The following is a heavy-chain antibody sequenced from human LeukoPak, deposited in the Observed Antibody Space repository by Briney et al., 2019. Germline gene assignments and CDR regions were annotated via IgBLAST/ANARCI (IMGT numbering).Heavy chain of an antibody. J-gene: IGHJ4*02. CDR2: IIPILGIA. D-gene: IGHD3-16*01. CDR3: ARSMITFGGAGDY. V-gene: IGHV1-69*04. CDR1: VGTFSSYA. Sequence: SMKVSCKASVGTFSSYAISWVRQAPGQGLEWMGRIIPILGIANYAQKFQGRVTTTADKSTSTAYMELSSLRSEDTAVYYCARSMITFGGAGDYWGQGTLVTVSS.